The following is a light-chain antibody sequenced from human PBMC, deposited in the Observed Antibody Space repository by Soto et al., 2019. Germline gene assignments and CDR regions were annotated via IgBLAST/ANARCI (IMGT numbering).Light chain of an antibody. CDR1: SSDVGGYNY. Sequence: QSVLTQPPSASGSPGQSVTISCTGTSSDVGGYNYVSWYQQHPGKAPKLMIYEVSKRPSGVPDRFSGSKSGNTASLTVSGLQAEDEADYYCSSYAGGWVFGGGTQLTVL. CDR2: EVS. CDR3: SSYAGGWV. V-gene: IGLV2-8*01. J-gene: IGLJ3*02.